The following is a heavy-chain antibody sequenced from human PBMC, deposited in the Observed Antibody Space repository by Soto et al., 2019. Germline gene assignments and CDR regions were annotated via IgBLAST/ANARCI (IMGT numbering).Heavy chain of an antibody. CDR1: GFTVITNH. D-gene: IGHD2-2*01. CDR3: ARGGGYCSSPSGDLNWFAP. CDR2: IYSGGST. J-gene: IGHJ5*02. Sequence: AGSLRPYFRASGFTVITNHMRLVRQAPGKGLGGVSVIYSGGSTNNAAPVKGRFTITRENSKNPLYLKMNSLRAEDRAVYYCARGGGYCSSPSGDLNWFAPWGQGTLVTVSS. V-gene: IGHV3-66*01.